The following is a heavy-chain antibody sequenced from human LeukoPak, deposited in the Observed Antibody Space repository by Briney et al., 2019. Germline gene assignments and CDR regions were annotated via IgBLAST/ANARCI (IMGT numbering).Heavy chain of an antibody. CDR1: GFTFDDYG. Sequence: GGSLRLSCAASGFTFDDYGMSWVRQAPGKGLEWVSGINWNGGSTGYADSAKGRFTISRDNAKNSLYLQMNSLRAEDTALYYCARDIRLVYFDYWGQGTLVTVSS. CDR2: INWNGGST. J-gene: IGHJ4*02. V-gene: IGHV3-20*04. CDR3: ARDIRLVYFDY. D-gene: IGHD6-19*01.